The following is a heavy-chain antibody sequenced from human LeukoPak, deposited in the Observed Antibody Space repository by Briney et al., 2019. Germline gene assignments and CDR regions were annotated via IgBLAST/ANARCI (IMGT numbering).Heavy chain of an antibody. CDR1: GDSISSTTYY. J-gene: IGHJ4*02. Sequence: PSETLSLTCTVSGDSISSTTYYWAWIRQPPGKGLEWIGNICFTGTTFYNPSLKSRVIMSIGTSKNHFSLDLNSVTAADMAVYYCARGLYDGGSWFHFDSWGQGTLVTVSS. CDR3: ARGLYDGGSWFHFDS. D-gene: IGHD6-13*01. CDR2: ICFTGTT. V-gene: IGHV4-39*02.